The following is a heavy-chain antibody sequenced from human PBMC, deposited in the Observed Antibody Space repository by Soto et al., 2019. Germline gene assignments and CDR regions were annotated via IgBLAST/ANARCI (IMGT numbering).Heavy chain of an antibody. D-gene: IGHD4-17*01. V-gene: IGHV3-30-3*01. Sequence: GGSLRLSCAASGFTFSSYAMHWVRQAPGKGLEWVAVISSDGSNKFYADSVKGRFTIARDNSKNTLFLQMNSLRAEDTAVYYCARDSVRGDYAFDIWGQGTMVTVSS. CDR1: GFTFSSYA. J-gene: IGHJ3*02. CDR3: ARDSVRGDYAFDI. CDR2: ISSDGSNK.